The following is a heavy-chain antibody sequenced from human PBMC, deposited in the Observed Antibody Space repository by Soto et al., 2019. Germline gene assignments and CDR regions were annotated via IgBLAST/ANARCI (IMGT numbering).Heavy chain of an antibody. Sequence: QVQLVQSGAEVKKPGASVKVSCKASGYTFTSYAMHWVRQAPGQRLEWMGWINAGNGNTKYSQKFQGRVTITRDTSASTASMELSILRSEDTAVYSCARGLGLYYFDYWGQGTLVTVSS. J-gene: IGHJ4*02. D-gene: IGHD1-26*01. V-gene: IGHV1-3*01. CDR1: GYTFTSYA. CDR2: INAGNGNT. CDR3: ARGLGLYYFDY.